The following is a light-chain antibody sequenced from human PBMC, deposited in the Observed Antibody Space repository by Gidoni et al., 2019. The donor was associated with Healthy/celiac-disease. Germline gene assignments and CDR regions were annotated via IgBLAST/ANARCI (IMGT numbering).Light chain of an antibody. CDR2: DAS. V-gene: IGKV3-11*01. CDR1: QRVSSY. CDR3: QQRSNWAWT. J-gene: IGKJ1*01. Sequence: EIVLTQSPATLSLSPGERATLSCRASQRVSSYLAWYQQKPGQAPRLLIYDASNRATGIPARFSGSGSGTDFTLTISSLEPEDFAVYYCQQRSNWAWTFGQGTKGEIK.